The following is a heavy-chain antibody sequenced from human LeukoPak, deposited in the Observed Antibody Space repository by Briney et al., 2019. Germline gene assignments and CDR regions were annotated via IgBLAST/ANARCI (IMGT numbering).Heavy chain of an antibody. V-gene: IGHV2-70*04. CDR3: ARAEYYYGSGSYYDY. J-gene: IGHJ4*02. D-gene: IGHD3-10*01. CDR1: GFSLSTSGMR. Sequence: SGPALVKPTQTLTLTCTFSGFSLSTSGMRVSWIRQHPGKALEWLARIDWDDDKFYSTSLKTRLTISKDTSKNQVVLTMTNMDPVDTATYYCARAEYYYGSGSYYDYWGQGTLVTVSS. CDR2: IDWDDDK.